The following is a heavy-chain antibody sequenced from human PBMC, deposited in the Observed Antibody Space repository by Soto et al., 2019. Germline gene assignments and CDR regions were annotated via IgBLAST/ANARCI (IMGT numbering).Heavy chain of an antibody. CDR3: ARVRVIRGVIPSHFGL. J-gene: IGHJ4*02. D-gene: IGHD3-10*01. V-gene: IGHV1-69*06. CDR1: GGTFNSYG. CDR2: NIPLYGTV. Sequence: QAHLAQSGAEVKKPGSSVTVSCKASGGTFNSYGISWVRQAPGQGLDWMGVNIPLYGTVNYAQKLQGRVSITADKSTSTAYMDLNSLRSDDTAVYYCARVRVIRGVIPSHFGLWGQGTQVTVSS.